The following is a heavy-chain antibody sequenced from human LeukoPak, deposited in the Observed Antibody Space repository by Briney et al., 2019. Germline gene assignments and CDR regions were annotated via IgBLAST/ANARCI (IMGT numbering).Heavy chain of an antibody. Sequence: GGSLRLSCAASGFSFSSYWMPWVRQAPGKGLVWVSGVKSDGSGTNYADSVKGRFTISRDNAKNTLFLQINSLRAEDTGVYYCATSRSFDYWGQGTLVTVSS. CDR1: GFSFSSYW. V-gene: IGHV3-74*01. J-gene: IGHJ4*02. CDR3: ATSRSFDY. D-gene: IGHD6-6*01. CDR2: VKSDGSGT.